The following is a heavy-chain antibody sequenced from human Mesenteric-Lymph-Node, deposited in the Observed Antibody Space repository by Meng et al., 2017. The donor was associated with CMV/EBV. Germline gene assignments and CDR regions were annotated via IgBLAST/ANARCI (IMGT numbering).Heavy chain of an antibody. J-gene: IGHJ4*02. CDR3: AVPAAKGGGGNTDY. CDR1: GGSSSGYY. CDR2: INHSGST. D-gene: IGHD2-2*01. V-gene: IGHV4-34*01. Sequence: SETLSLTCAVNGGSSSGYYWTWIRQPPGKGLEWIGEINHSGSTNYNPSLKSRLTISVEKSKNQLSLKLSSVTAADTGVYYGAVPAAKGGGGNTDYWGQGTLVTVSS.